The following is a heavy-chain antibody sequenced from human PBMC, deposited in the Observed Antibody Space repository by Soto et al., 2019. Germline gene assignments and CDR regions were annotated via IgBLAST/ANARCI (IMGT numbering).Heavy chain of an antibody. D-gene: IGHD3-10*01. Sequence: QLQLQESGPGLVKPSETLSLTCTVSGSSIRSSSYYWGRIRQPPGKGLEWIGSIYYSGSNYYNPSPKSRATISVATSKDQFPLKLRSVTAADSAVYYCAKGGSGSYSDAFDIRGQGTMVTASS. V-gene: IGHV4-39*01. CDR1: GSSIRSSSYY. CDR2: IYYSGSN. J-gene: IGHJ3*02. CDR3: AKGGSGSYSDAFDI.